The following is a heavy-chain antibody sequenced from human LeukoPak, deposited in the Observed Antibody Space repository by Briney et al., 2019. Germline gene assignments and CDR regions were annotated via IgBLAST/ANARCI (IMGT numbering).Heavy chain of an antibody. J-gene: IGHJ4*02. CDR2: INSDGSST. CDR1: GFTFSSYW. CDR3: ARDRGWGYYFDY. V-gene: IGHV3-74*01. Sequence: GGSLRLSCAASGFTFSSYWMHWVRQAPGKGLVWVSRINSDGSSTSYADSVKGRFTISRDNSKNTLYLQMNSLRAEDTAVYYRARDRGWGYYFDYWGQGTLVTVSS. D-gene: IGHD7-27*01.